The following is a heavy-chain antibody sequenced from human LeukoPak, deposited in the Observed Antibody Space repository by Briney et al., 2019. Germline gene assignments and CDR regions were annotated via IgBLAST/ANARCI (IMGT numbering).Heavy chain of an antibody. Sequence: PSETLSLTCTVSGGSISSYYWSWIRQPPGKGLEWIGYIYYSGSTNYNPSLKSRVTISVDTSKNQFSLKLGSVTAADTAVYYCAREYQYYYDSSGYSDYWGQGTLVTVSS. V-gene: IGHV4-59*01. CDR3: AREYQYYYDSSGYSDY. D-gene: IGHD3-22*01. CDR2: IYYSGST. J-gene: IGHJ4*02. CDR1: GGSISSYY.